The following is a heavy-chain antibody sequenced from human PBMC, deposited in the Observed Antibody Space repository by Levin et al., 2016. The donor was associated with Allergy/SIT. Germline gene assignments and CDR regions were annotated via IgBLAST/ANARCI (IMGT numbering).Heavy chain of an antibody. CDR3: ARQNSYYYGMDV. V-gene: IGHV5-51*01. CDR2: IYPGDSDT. D-gene: IGHD4-23*01. Sequence: VRQMPGKGLEWMGIIYPGDSDTRYSPSFQGQVTISADKSISTAYLQWSSLKASDTAMYYCARQNSYYYGMDVWGQGTTVTVSS. J-gene: IGHJ6*02.